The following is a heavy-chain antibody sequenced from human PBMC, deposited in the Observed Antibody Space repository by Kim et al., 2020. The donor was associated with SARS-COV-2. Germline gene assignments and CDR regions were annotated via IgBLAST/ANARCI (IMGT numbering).Heavy chain of an antibody. CDR1: GFTFSSYS. CDR2: ISSSSSYI. D-gene: IGHD6-19*01. CDR3: ARDSPGIAVTSSPPPDY. Sequence: GGSLRLSCAASGFTFSSYSMNWVRQAPGKGLEWVSSISSSSSYIYYADSVKGRFTISRDNAKNSLYLQMNSLRAEDTAVYYCARDSPGIAVTSSPPPDYWGQGTLVTVSS. J-gene: IGHJ4*02. V-gene: IGHV3-21*01.